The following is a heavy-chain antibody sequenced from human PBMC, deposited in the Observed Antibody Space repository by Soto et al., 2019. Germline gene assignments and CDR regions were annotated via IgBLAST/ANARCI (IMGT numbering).Heavy chain of an antibody. Sequence: QVQLVESGGGVVQPGRSLRLSCAASGFTFSTYGMHWVRQAPGRGLEWVAQISYDGSKKYYADSVKGRFTVSRDNSRNTLYLQMNGLRAEDTAVYYCAREGYCLGNSCLPHIWGQGTMVAGSS. CDR1: GFTFSTYG. V-gene: IGHV3-30*03. D-gene: IGHD2-2*01. CDR3: AREGYCLGNSCLPHI. CDR2: ISYDGSKK. J-gene: IGHJ3*02.